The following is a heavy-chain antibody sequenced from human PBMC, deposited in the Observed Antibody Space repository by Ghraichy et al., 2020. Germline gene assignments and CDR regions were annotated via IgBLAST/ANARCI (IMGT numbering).Heavy chain of an antibody. J-gene: IGHJ4*02. Sequence: GGSLRLSCAASGFTFSSYSMNWVRQAPGKGLEWVSSISSSSSYIYYADSVKGRFTISRDNAKNSLYLQMNSLRAEDTAVYYCARVLVGAKLNYFDYWGQGTLVTVSS. V-gene: IGHV3-21*01. CDR2: ISSSSSYI. CDR3: ARVLVGAKLNYFDY. CDR1: GFTFSSYS. D-gene: IGHD1-26*01.